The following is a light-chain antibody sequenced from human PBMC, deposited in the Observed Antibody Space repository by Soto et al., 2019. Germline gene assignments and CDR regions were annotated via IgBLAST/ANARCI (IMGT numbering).Light chain of an antibody. J-gene: IGKJ1*01. CDR1: QSVGSSY. CDR3: QQYGSSPET. Sequence: EIVLTQSPGTLSLSPGEKATLSCRASQSVGSSYLAWYLQKPGQAPRLLIYGASDRATGIPDRFSGSGSGTDFTLTISRLEPEDFAVYYCQQYGSSPETFGQGTKVDIK. V-gene: IGKV3-20*01. CDR2: GAS.